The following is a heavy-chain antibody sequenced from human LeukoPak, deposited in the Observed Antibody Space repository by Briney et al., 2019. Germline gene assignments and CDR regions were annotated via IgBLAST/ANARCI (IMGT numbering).Heavy chain of an antibody. CDR3: ARENVMGWFDP. V-gene: IGHV3-21*01. Sequence: GGSLRLSCAASGFTFSSYWMSWVRQAPGKGLEWVSSISSRSSHIHYADSVKGRFTISRDNAKNSLYLQMNSLRTEDTAVYYCARENVMGWFDPWGQGTLVTVSS. D-gene: IGHD1-1*01. J-gene: IGHJ5*02. CDR2: ISSRSSHI. CDR1: GFTFSSYW.